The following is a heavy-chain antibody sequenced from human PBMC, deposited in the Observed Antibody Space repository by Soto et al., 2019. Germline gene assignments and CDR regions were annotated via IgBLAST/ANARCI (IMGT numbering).Heavy chain of an antibody. V-gene: IGHV1-3*01. J-gene: IGHJ6*02. CDR3: ARTRSFNLGFYYDGMHV. CDR1: GYTFTSYA. D-gene: IGHD3-16*02. CDR2: INAGNGNT. Sequence: ASVKVSCKASGYTFTSYAMHWVRQAPGQRLEWMGWINAGNGNTKYSQKFQGRVTITRDTSASTAYMELSSLRSEDTAVYYCARTRSFNLGFYYDGMHVWGQGTTVTV.